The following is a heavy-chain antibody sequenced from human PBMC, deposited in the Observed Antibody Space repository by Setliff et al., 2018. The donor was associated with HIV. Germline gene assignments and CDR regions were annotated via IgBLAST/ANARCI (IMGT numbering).Heavy chain of an antibody. Sequence: ESGPTLVNPTETLTLTCTVSGFSLSNTRMGVSWIRQPPGKALEWLAHIFPNDEKSYSASLKSRVTISEDTSKSQVVLTMTNMDPPDTATYFCARYNFRRGYWDYFDYWGQGTQVTVPQ. CDR1: GFSLSNTRMG. D-gene: IGHD3-3*01. V-gene: IGHV2-26*01. J-gene: IGHJ4*02. CDR3: ARYNFRRGYWDYFDY. CDR2: IFPNDEK.